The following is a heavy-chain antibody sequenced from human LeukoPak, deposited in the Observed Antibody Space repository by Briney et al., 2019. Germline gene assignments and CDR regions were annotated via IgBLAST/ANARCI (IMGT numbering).Heavy chain of an antibody. CDR3: AKARQLVEDYFDY. D-gene: IGHD6-13*01. CDR1: GFTFSSYA. V-gene: IGHV3-23*01. CDR2: ISGSGGST. Sequence: PGGSLRLCCAASGFTFSSYAMSWVRQAPGKGLEWVSAISGSGGSTYYADSVKGRFTISRDNSKNTLYLQMNSLRAEDTAVYYCAKARQLVEDYFDYWGQGTLVTVSS. J-gene: IGHJ4*02.